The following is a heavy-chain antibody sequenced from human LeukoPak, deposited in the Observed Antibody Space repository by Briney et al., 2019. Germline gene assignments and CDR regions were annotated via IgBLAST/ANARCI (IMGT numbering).Heavy chain of an antibody. CDR2: IYYSGST. V-gene: IGHV4-59*01. CDR3: AREWSSYIDV. D-gene: IGHD2-8*01. CDR1: GGSISSYY. Sequence: SETLSLTCTVSGGSISSYYWSWIRQPPGKGLEWIGQIYYSGSTNYNPSLMSRVTISVDTSKNQISMKLSSVTAADTAVYYCAREWSSYIDVWGKGTTVTVSS. J-gene: IGHJ6*03.